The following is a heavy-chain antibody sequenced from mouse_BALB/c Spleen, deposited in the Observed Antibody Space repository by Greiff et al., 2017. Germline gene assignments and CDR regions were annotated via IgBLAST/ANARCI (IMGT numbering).Heavy chain of an antibody. CDR2: INPSNGRT. CDR1: GYTFTSYW. CDR3: AGTGSFAY. D-gene: IGHD3-3*01. Sequence: QVQLQQPGAELVKPGASVKLSCKASGYTFTSYWMHWVKQRPGQGLEWIGEINPSNGRTNYNEKFKSKATLTVDKSSSTAYMQLSSLTSEDSAVYYCAGTGSFAYWGQGTLVTVSA. J-gene: IGHJ3*01. V-gene: IGHV1S81*02.